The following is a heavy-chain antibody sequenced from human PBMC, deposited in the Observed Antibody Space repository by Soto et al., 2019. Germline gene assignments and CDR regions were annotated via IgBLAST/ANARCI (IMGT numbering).Heavy chain of an antibody. Sequence: EVQLLESGGGLVQPGGSLRLSCAASGFIFSSYAMSWVRQAPGKGLEWVSAISGSAGSTYYADSVKGRFTSSRDNSKNTLYLQMNSLRAEDMAVYYCAEEHLKLAGFDYWGQGTLVTFSS. J-gene: IGHJ4*02. D-gene: IGHD6-13*01. CDR2: ISGSAGST. CDR1: GFIFSSYA. V-gene: IGHV3-23*01. CDR3: AEEHLKLAGFDY.